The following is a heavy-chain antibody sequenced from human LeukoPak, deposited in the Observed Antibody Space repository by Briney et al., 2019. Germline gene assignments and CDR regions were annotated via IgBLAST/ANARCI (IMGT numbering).Heavy chain of an antibody. V-gene: IGHV3-7*01. Sequence: GGSLRLSCAAYGFTFSSYAMSWVRQAPGKGLEWVANIKQDGSEKYYVDSVKGRFTISRDNAKNSLYLQMNSLRAEDTAVYYCARYDSSGYLDAFDIWGQGTMVTVSS. CDR3: ARYDSSGYLDAFDI. J-gene: IGHJ3*02. D-gene: IGHD3-22*01. CDR2: IKQDGSEK. CDR1: GFTFSSYA.